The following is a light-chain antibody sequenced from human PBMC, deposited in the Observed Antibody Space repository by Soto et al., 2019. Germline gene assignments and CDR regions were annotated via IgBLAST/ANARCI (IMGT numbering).Light chain of an antibody. J-gene: IGLJ1*01. CDR1: SSDVGTYNY. Sequence: QSALTQPPSASGSPGQTVAISCTRTSSDVGTYNYVSWYQQHPGKAPKLMIYDVIQRPSGVPARFSGSKSGNTASLTVSGLQPEDEADYYCCSYTTSSTYVFGTGTKVTVL. CDR2: DVI. CDR3: CSYTTSSTYV. V-gene: IGLV2-8*01.